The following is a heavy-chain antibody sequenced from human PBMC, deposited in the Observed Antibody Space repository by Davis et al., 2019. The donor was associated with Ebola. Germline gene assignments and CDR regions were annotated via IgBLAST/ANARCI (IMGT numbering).Heavy chain of an antibody. D-gene: IGHD7-27*01. V-gene: IGHV4-59*01. J-gene: IGHJ4*02. Sequence: MPSETLSLTCTVSGGSISGYQWAWIRQPPGKGLEYMGHVFNSGTVVYNSALKSRVTISLDRSSNQFSLKMNSVTTGDTAVYFCARDHWGSLDYWGQGTLVTVSS. CDR2: VFNSGTV. CDR1: GGSISGYQ. CDR3: ARDHWGSLDY.